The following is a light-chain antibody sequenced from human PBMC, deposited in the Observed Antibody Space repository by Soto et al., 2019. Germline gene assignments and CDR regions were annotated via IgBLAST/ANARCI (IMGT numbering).Light chain of an antibody. Sequence: EIVMTQSPATLSVSPGERATLSCRASQSVSSNLAWYQQKPGQAPRLLIYGASTRATGFPVRFSGSGSGTEFTLTISSLPSEDFAVYYCQQYNNWPRTFGQGTKVEIK. CDR3: QQYNNWPRT. CDR2: GAS. J-gene: IGKJ1*01. CDR1: QSVSSN. V-gene: IGKV3-15*01.